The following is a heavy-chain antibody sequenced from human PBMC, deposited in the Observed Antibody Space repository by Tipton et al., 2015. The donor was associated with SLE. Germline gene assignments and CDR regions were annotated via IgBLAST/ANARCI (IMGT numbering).Heavy chain of an antibody. Sequence: SLRLSCASSGFTFSNYAMNWVRQAPGKGLERVSAISGSDGSTYYADSVKGRFTISRDNSKNTLYLQMNSLRAEDTAVYYCAKDPGIAVAGADAFDIWGQGTMVTVSS. V-gene: IGHV3-23*01. J-gene: IGHJ3*02. CDR1: GFTFSNYA. CDR2: ISGSDGST. D-gene: IGHD6-19*01. CDR3: AKDPGIAVAGADAFDI.